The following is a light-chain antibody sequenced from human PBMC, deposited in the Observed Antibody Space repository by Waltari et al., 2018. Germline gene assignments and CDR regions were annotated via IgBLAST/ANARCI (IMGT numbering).Light chain of an antibody. J-gene: IGKJ2*01. CDR2: KAS. CDR3: QQYNTYSS. Sequence: DIQITQSPVTPSASVGDRVTITCRASQSISNYLAWYQQKPGKAPNLLIYKASILKSGVSSRFSGSGSGTQFTLTISSLQPGDFATYFCQQYNTYSSFGQGTKLEVK. CDR1: QSISNY. V-gene: IGKV1-5*03.